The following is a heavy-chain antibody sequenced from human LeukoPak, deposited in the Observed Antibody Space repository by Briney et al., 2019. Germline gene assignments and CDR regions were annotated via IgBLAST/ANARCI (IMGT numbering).Heavy chain of an antibody. Sequence: GRSLRLSCAASGFTFDDYSMHWVRHAPGKGLEWVSGVSQDGSEKYYVDSVKGRFTISRDNAKNSLYLQMNSLRAEDTAVYYCAREILEWLLANEQAYDYWGQGTLVTVSS. D-gene: IGHD3-3*01. V-gene: IGHV3-7*01. CDR1: GFTFDDYS. CDR2: VSQDGSEK. CDR3: AREILEWLLANEQAYDY. J-gene: IGHJ4*02.